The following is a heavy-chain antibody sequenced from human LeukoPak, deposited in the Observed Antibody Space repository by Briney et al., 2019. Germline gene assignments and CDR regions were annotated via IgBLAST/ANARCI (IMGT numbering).Heavy chain of an antibody. J-gene: IGHJ4*02. CDR2: ISYSGST. Sequence: SETLSLTCTVSGGSIXGYXXSWIXQPPGXXLEWIGYISYSGSTNYNPSLKSRVTISVDTSKHQFSLKLSAVTAADTAVYYCARGPHKFDYWGQGSLVTVSS. CDR1: GGSIXGYX. CDR3: ARGPHKFDY. V-gene: IGHV4-59*01.